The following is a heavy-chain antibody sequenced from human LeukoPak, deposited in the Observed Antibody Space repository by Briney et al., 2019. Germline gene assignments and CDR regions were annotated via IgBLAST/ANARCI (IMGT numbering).Heavy chain of an antibody. CDR2: ISGSSTDI. Sequence: KAGGSLRLSCAASGFTFSNYAMNWVRQAPGKGLEWVSSISGSSTDIYYADSVKGRFTISRDNAKNSLYLQINSLRAEDTAVYYCARGIDYWGRGTLVTVSS. CDR3: ARGIDY. V-gene: IGHV3-21*01. J-gene: IGHJ4*02. CDR1: GFTFSNYA.